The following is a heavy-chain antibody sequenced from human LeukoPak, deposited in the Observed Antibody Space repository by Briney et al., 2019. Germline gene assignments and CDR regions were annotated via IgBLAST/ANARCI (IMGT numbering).Heavy chain of an antibody. CDR2: IYYSGST. Sequence: PSETLSLTCTVAGGSISSYYWSWIRQPPGKGPEWIGYIYYSGSTNYNPSLKSRVTISVDTSKNQFSLKLSSVTAADTAVYYCARRESLDCSGGSCYRAEYFQHWGQGTLVTVSS. CDR1: GGSISSYY. V-gene: IGHV4-59*01. D-gene: IGHD2-15*01. CDR3: ARRESLDCSGGSCYRAEYFQH. J-gene: IGHJ1*01.